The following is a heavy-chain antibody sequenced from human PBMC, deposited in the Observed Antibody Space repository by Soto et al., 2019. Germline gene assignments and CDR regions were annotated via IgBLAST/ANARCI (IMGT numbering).Heavy chain of an antibody. CDR2: ISYDGSNK. Sequence: GGSLRLSCAASGFTFSSYAMHWVRQAPGKGLEWVAVISYDGSNKYYADSVKGRFTISRDNSKNTLYLQMNSLRAEDTAVYYCARALFLYSYFDYWGQGTLVTVSS. CDR1: GFTFSSYA. J-gene: IGHJ4*02. CDR3: ARALFLYSYFDY. D-gene: IGHD1-26*01. V-gene: IGHV3-30-3*01.